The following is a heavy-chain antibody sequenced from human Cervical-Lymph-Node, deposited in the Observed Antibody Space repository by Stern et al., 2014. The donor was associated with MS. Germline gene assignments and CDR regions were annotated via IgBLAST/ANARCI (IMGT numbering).Heavy chain of an antibody. CDR1: GFTFSHYS. CDR3: ARARVGDYARSPHLDS. CDR2: IRNNSTHT. Sequence: EVQLLESGGGLVKPGESLRLSCDASGFTFSHYSINWVRQAPGKGLEGISSIRNNSTHTYYADSVEGRFTISRDSAKDSVSLHMVSLRAEDTAVYYCARARVGDYARSPHLDSWGQGTLVTVSS. D-gene: IGHD4-17*01. J-gene: IGHJ4*02. V-gene: IGHV3-21*01.